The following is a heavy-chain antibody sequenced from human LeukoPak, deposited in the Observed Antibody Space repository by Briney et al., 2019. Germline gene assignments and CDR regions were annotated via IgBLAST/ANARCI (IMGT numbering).Heavy chain of an antibody. Sequence: PGGSLRLPCAASGFTFSSYAMSWVRQAPGKGLEWVSAISGSGGSTYYADSVKGRFTISRDNSKNTLYLQMNSLRAEDTAVYYCAKGDCSSTSCYSEYYYYGMDVWAKGPRSPSPQ. CDR2: ISGSGGST. J-gene: IGHJ6*04. D-gene: IGHD2-2*02. CDR1: GFTFSSYA. CDR3: AKGDCSSTSCYSEYYYYGMDV. V-gene: IGHV3-23*01.